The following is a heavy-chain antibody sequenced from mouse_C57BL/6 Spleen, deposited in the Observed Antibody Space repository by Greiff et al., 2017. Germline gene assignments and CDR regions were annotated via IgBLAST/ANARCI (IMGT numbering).Heavy chain of an antibody. J-gene: IGHJ2*01. CDR2: ISSGGSYT. Sequence: DVKLEEPGGDLVKPGGSLKLSCAASGFPFSSYGMSWVRQTPDTRLEWVATISSGGSYTYYPASVQGRYPISRDNAKNTLYLQMSSLKADDTAMYYCARQGDADWDYWGQGTTLTVSS. CDR1: GFPFSSYG. V-gene: IGHV5-6*02. D-gene: IGHD3-3*01. CDR3: ARQGDADWDY.